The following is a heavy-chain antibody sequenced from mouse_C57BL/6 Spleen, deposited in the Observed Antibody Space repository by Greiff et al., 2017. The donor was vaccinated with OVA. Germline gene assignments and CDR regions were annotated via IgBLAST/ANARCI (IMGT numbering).Heavy chain of an antibody. D-gene: IGHD2-4*01. CDR3: ARAIYYDYDEIDYAMDY. Sequence: VQLQQSGPELVKPGASVKISCKASGYSFTSYYIHWVKQRPGQGLEWIGWIYPGSGNTKYNEKFKGKATLTADTSSSTAYMQLSSLTSEDSAVYYCARAIYYDYDEIDYAMDYWGQGTSVTVSS. CDR2: IYPGSGNT. V-gene: IGHV1-66*01. J-gene: IGHJ4*01. CDR1: GYSFTSYY.